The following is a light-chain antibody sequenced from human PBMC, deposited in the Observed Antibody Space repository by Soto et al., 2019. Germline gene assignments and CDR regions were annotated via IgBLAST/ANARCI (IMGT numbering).Light chain of an antibody. CDR2: DAT. V-gene: IGKV3-11*01. CDR3: QLRSNRV. CDR1: QSVSSY. J-gene: IGKJ3*01. Sequence: EIVLTQSPATLSLSPGERATLSCRASQSVSSYLAWYQQKPGQAPRLLIYDATNRATGIPAKFSGSGSGTDFPLTISSLEPEDFAVYYCQLRSNRVFGPGTKVDIK.